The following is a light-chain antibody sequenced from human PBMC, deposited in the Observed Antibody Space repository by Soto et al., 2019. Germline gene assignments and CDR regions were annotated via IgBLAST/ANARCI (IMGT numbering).Light chain of an antibody. J-gene: IGKJ3*01. CDR2: GAS. Sequence: EIVLTQYPGTLSFSPGERATLTCRASQSVSSSYLAWFQQKPGQAPRLLIYGASSRATGIPDRFSGSGSGTDFTLTISRLEPDDFAVYYCQQYGNAPFTFGPGTKVDI. V-gene: IGKV3-20*01. CDR1: QSVSSSY. CDR3: QQYGNAPFT.